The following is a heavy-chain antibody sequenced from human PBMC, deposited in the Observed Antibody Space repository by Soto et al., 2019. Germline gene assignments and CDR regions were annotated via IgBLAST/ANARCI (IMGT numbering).Heavy chain of an antibody. Sequence: EVQLVQSGAEVKKPGESLRISCKASGYSFTSYWITWVRQMPGKGLEWMGRIDPSDSYPNYSPSFQGHVTLSADKSISTADLQWSRLKASDTGMYYCARLPLAAAYSDTNSWGQGTLVTVSS. CDR3: ARLPLAAAYSDTNS. V-gene: IGHV5-10-1*01. D-gene: IGHD6-13*01. CDR1: GYSFTSYW. CDR2: IDPSDSYP. J-gene: IGHJ4*02.